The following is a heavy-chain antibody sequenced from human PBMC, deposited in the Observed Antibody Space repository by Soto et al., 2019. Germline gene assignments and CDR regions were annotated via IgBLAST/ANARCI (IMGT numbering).Heavy chain of an antibody. V-gene: IGHV3-30*19. Sequence: GGSLRLSCAASGFTFSSYGMHWVRQAPGKGLEWVAVISYDGSNKYYANSVKGRFTISRDNSKNTLYLQMNSLRAEDTAVYYCAKDVLRFLEWLAFYGMDVWGQGTTVTVSS. J-gene: IGHJ6*02. D-gene: IGHD3-3*01. CDR2: ISYDGSNK. CDR3: AKDVLRFLEWLAFYGMDV. CDR1: GFTFSSYG.